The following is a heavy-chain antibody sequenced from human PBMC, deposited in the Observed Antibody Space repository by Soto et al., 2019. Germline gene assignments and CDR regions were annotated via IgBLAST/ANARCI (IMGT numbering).Heavy chain of an antibody. Sequence: PSENLSLTCAVYGGSFSGYYWSWIRQPPGKGLEWIGEINHSGSTNYNPSLKSRVTISVDTSKNQFSLKLSSVTAADTAVYYCARGEFEAGFWSGYYSRLDVWGQGTTVTVSS. CDR1: GGSFSGYY. CDR3: ARGEFEAGFWSGYYSRLDV. V-gene: IGHV4-34*01. J-gene: IGHJ6*02. CDR2: INHSGST. D-gene: IGHD3-3*01.